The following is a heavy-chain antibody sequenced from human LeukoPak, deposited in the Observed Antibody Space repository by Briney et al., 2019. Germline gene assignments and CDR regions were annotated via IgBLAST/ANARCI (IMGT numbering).Heavy chain of an antibody. J-gene: IGHJ4*02. CDR2: ISAYNGNT. CDR1: GYTFTSYG. Sequence: ASVKVSCKASGYTFTSYGISWVRQAPGQGLEWMGWISAYNGNTNYAQKLQGRVTMTTDTSTSTASMELRTLRSDDTAVYYCARDTYSYGSGSYFPSAPSFDYWGQGTLVTVSS. V-gene: IGHV1-18*01. D-gene: IGHD3-10*01. CDR3: ARDTYSYGSGSYFPSAPSFDY.